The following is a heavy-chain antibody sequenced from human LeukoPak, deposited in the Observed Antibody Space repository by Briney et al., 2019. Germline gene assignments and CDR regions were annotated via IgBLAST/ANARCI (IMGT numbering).Heavy chain of an antibody. J-gene: IGHJ5*02. V-gene: IGHV6-1*01. Sequence: SQTLSLTCAISGDSVSSNSVTWNWIRQSPSGGLEWLGRTYYRSTWYNDYAVSVRGRITVDPDTSKNQFSLHLNSVTPEDTAVYYCARRLTQYDCFDPWGQGILVTVSS. D-gene: IGHD2-2*01. CDR1: GDSVSSNSVT. CDR3: ARRLTQYDCFDP. CDR2: TYYRSTWYN.